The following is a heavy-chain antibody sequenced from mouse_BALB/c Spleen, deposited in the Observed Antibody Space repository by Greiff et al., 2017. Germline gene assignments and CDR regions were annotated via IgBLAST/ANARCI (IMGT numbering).Heavy chain of an antibody. V-gene: IGHV5-17*02. J-gene: IGHJ4*01. Sequence: EVMLVESGGGLVQPGGSRKLSCAASGFTFSSFGMHWVRQAPEKGLEWVAYISSGSSTIYYADTVKGRFTISRDNPKNTLFLQMTSLRSEDTAMYYCARSGGLRRDYAMDYWGQGTSVTVSS. CDR3: ARSGGLRRDYAMDY. CDR1: GFTFSSFG. CDR2: ISSGSSTI. D-gene: IGHD2-4*01.